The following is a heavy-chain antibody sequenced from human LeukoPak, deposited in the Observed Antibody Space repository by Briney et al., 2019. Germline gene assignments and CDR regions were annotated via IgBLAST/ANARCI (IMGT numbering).Heavy chain of an antibody. V-gene: IGHV3-23*01. D-gene: IGHD2-21*02. CDR1: GFTFSSYA. CDR3: AKDPPVGVVTAIHNWFDP. Sequence: GRSLRLSCAASGFTFSSYAMSWARQAPGKGLEWVSAISGSGGSTYYADSVKGRFTISRDNSKNTLYPQMNSLRAEDTAVYYCAKDPPVGVVTAIHNWFDPWGQGTLVTVSS. J-gene: IGHJ5*02. CDR2: ISGSGGST.